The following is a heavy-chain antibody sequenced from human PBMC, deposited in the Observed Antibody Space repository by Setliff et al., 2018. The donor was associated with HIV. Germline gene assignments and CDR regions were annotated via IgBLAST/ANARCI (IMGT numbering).Heavy chain of an antibody. CDR2: VFYTGFA. V-gene: IGHV4-59*08. CDR1: GDSIRGYY. J-gene: IGHJ4*02. Sequence: PSETLSLTCTVSGDSIRGYYWSWIRQPPGKGLEWMGYVFYTGFAAYNPSLESRLTISVDTSKSQFSLTLTSVTAADTAVYYCARQMPIPGIAITPVDYWGQGALVTVS. D-gene: IGHD5-12*01. CDR3: ARQMPIPGIAITPVDY.